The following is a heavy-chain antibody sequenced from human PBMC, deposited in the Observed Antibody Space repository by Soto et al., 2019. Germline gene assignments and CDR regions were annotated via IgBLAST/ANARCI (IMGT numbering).Heavy chain of an antibody. CDR1: GFTFSSYA. CDR3: AKVGSGGSGSYDNPPYYYYYMDV. D-gene: IGHD3-10*01. J-gene: IGHJ6*03. V-gene: IGHV3-23*01. Sequence: GGSLRLSCAASGFTFSSYAMSWVRQAPGKGLEWVSAISGSGGSTYYADSVKGRFTISRDNSKNTLYLQMNSLRAEDTAVYYCAKVGSGGSGSYDNPPYYYYYMDVWGKGSTVPVSS. CDR2: ISGSGGST.